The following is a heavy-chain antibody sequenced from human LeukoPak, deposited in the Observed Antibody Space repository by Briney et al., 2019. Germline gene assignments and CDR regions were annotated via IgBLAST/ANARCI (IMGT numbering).Heavy chain of an antibody. D-gene: IGHD5-12*01. CDR2: IYWNDDK. CDR3: AHSNGYTEGYYFDY. CDR1: GGSISNYYWS. Sequence: TLSLTCTVSGGSISNYYWSWIRQPPGKGLEWLALIYWNDDKRYSPSLKSRLTITKDTSKNQVVLTMTNMDPVDTATYYCAHSNGYTEGYYFDYWGQGTLVTVSS. V-gene: IGHV2-5*01. J-gene: IGHJ4*02.